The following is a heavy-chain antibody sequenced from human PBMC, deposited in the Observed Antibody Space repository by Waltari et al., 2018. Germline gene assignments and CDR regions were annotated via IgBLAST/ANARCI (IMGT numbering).Heavy chain of an antibody. CDR3: AKSRWGFDY. Sequence: EVHLVESGGGLVMPGGSLRLSCAASEFTFSDAWMSWVRQAPGKGLEWVSAISGSGGSTYYADSVKGRFTISRDNSKNTLYLQMNSLRAEDTAVYYCAKSRWGFDYWGQGTLVTVSS. D-gene: IGHD7-27*01. CDR1: EFTFSDAW. J-gene: IGHJ4*02. CDR2: ISGSGGST. V-gene: IGHV3-23*04.